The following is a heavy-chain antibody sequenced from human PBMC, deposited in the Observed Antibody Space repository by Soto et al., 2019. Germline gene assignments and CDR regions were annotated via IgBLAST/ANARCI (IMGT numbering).Heavy chain of an antibody. Sequence: EASVKVSCKASGYTFFSYGISWVRQAPGQGLEWMGWISVYNGNTNYAQKLQGRVTMTTDTSTSTAYMELRSLRSDDTAVYYCARVSVSLQILGYWGQGTLVTVSS. CDR3: ARVSVSLQILGY. CDR2: ISVYNGNT. J-gene: IGHJ4*02. CDR1: GYTFFSYG. D-gene: IGHD2-8*01. V-gene: IGHV1-18*01.